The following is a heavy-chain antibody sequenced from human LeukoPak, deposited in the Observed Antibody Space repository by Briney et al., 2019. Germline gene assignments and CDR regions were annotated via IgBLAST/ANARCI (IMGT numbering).Heavy chain of an antibody. V-gene: IGHV4-34*01. Sequence: SETLSLTCAVYGGSFSGYYWSWIRQPPGKGLEWIGETNHSGSTNYNPSLKSRVTISVDTSKNQFSLKLSSVTAADTAVYYCARGLSFDPWGQGTLVTVSS. CDR1: GGSFSGYY. J-gene: IGHJ5*02. CDR3: ARGLSFDP. CDR2: TNHSGST.